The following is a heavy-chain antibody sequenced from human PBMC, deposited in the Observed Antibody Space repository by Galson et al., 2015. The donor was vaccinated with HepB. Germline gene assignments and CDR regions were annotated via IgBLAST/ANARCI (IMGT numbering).Heavy chain of an antibody. J-gene: IGHJ6*02. CDR1: GYTLTELS. CDR3: ATGGITGTTYYDYYAMDV. CDR2: FDPEDGET. D-gene: IGHD1-14*01. V-gene: IGHV1-24*01. Sequence: SCKVSGYTLTELSMHWVRQAPGKGLEWMGGFDPEDGETIYAQKFQGRVTMTEDTSTDTAYMELSSLRSEDTAVYYCATGGITGTTYYDYYAMDVWGQGTTVTVSS.